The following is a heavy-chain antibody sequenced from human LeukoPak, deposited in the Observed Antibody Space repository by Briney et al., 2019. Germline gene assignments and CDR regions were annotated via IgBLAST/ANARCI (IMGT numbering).Heavy chain of an antibody. V-gene: IGHV4-39*01. CDR3: AITDDYGDLDAFDI. Sequence: SETLSLTCTVSGGSISSSSYYWGWIRQPPGKGLEWIGSIYYSGSTYYNPSLKSRVTISVDTSKNQFSLKLSSVTAADTAAYYCAITDDYGDLDAFDIWGQGTMVTVSS. J-gene: IGHJ3*02. CDR1: GGSISSSSYY. D-gene: IGHD4-17*01. CDR2: IYYSGST.